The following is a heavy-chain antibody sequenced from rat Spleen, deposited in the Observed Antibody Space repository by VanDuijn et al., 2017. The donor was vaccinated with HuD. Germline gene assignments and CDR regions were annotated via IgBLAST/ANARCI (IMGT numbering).Heavy chain of an antibody. D-gene: IGHD5-1*01. CDR3: ARHANWD. CDR1: GFTFNNYW. V-gene: IGHV5-31*01. J-gene: IGHJ3*01. Sequence: EVQLVESGGGLVRPGGSLKLSCVASGFTFNNYWMTWIRQAPGKGLEWVASITNASGRTYYGDSVKGRFTISRDNAKSTLYLQMNSLRSEDTATYYCARHANWDWGRGTLVTVSS. CDR2: ITNASGRT.